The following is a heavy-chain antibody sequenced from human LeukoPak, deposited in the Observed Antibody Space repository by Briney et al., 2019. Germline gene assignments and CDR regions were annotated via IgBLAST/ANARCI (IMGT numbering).Heavy chain of an antibody. CDR2: ISGSGGST. D-gene: IGHD2-21*02. CDR3: ARDSYVVVTAIPLYYYYYYYMDV. Sequence: GGTLRLSCAAPGFTFSSYGMSWVRQAPGKGLEWVSAISGSGGSTYYADSVKGRFTISRDNSKNTLYLQMNSLRAEDTAVYYCARDSYVVVTAIPLYYYYYYYMDVWGKGTTVTVSS. CDR1: GFTFSSYG. J-gene: IGHJ6*03. V-gene: IGHV3-23*01.